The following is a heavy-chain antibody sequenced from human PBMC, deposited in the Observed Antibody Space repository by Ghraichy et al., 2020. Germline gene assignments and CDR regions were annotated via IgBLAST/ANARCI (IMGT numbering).Heavy chain of an antibody. CDR2: ISAYNGNT. D-gene: IGHD4-17*01. CDR1: GYTFTSYG. J-gene: IGHJ6*02. CDR3: ARDGMTYGDYDYYYGMDV. V-gene: IGHV1-18*01. Sequence: ASVKVSCKASGYTFTSYGISWVRQAPGQGLEWMGWISAYNGNTNYAQKLQGRVTMTTDTSTSTAYMELRSLRSDDTAVYYCARDGMTYGDYDYYYGMDVWGQGTTVTVSS.